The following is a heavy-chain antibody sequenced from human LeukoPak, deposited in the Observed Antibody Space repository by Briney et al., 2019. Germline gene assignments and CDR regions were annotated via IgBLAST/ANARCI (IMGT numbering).Heavy chain of an antibody. J-gene: IGHJ6*03. V-gene: IGHV2-5*02. D-gene: IGHD3-22*01. CDR3: AHSRESGYYPSYYYYYMDV. CDR1: GFSLSTSGVG. CDR2: IYLDDDK. Sequence: SGPTLVKPTQTLTLTCTFSGFSLSTSGVGVRWIRQPPGNALEWLALIYLDDDKLYSPALKSRLTITKQTSKNQVVLTMINMDPVETATYYCAHSRESGYYPSYYYYYMDVWGKGTTVTVSS.